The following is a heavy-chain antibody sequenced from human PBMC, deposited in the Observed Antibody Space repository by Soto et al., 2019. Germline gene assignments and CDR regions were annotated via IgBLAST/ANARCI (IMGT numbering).Heavy chain of an antibody. D-gene: IGHD6-25*01. Sequence: QVQLVQSGAEVKKPGSSVKVSCKASGGTFSSYAISWVRQAPGQGLEWMGGIIPSFGTANYAQKFQGRVTITADESTGTADRELSGLRAQDTAVYYGARPQLRLDPLPSGWFDPWGQGTLVTVSS. V-gene: IGHV1-69*12. CDR3: ARPQLRLDPLPSGWFDP. CDR2: IIPSFGTA. J-gene: IGHJ5*02. CDR1: GGTFSSYA.